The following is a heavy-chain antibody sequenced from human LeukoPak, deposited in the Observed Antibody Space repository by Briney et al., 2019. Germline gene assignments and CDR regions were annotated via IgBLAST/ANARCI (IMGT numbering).Heavy chain of an antibody. D-gene: IGHD4-17*01. CDR1: GFTFSSYS. V-gene: IGHV3-21*01. CDR3: ARDHGDYFDY. J-gene: IGHJ4*02. Sequence: PGGSLRLSCAASGFTFSSYSMNWVRQAPGKGLEWVSSISSSSSYIYYADSVKGRFTISRDNAENSLYLQMNSLRAEDTAVYYCARDHGDYFDYWGQGTLVTVSS. CDR2: ISSSSSYI.